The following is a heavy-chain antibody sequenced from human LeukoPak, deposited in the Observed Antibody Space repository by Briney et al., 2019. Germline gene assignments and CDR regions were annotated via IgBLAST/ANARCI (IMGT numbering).Heavy chain of an antibody. D-gene: IGHD3-3*01. Sequence: SETLSLTCTVSGGSISSYYWSWIRQPPGKGLEWIGYIYYSGSTNYNPSLKSRVTISVDTCKKQFSLKLSAVTAADTAVYYCARGGPPITIFGVVISWFDPWGQGTLVTVSS. V-gene: IGHV4-59*01. J-gene: IGHJ5*02. CDR3: ARGGPPITIFGVVISWFDP. CDR1: GGSISSYY. CDR2: IYYSGST.